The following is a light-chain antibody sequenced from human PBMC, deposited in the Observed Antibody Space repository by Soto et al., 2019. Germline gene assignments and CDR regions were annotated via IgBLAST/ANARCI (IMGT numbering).Light chain of an antibody. V-gene: IGLV1-44*01. Sequence: QSVLTQTPSASGTPGQTVTISCSGSRSNIGNNAVSWYQQFPGTDPKLLIYNNNQRPSGVPDRFSGSKSGTSASLAISGLQSEEEADYYCATWDDSLNARGVFGGGTKLTVI. J-gene: IGLJ3*02. CDR3: ATWDDSLNARGV. CDR2: NNN. CDR1: RSNIGNNA.